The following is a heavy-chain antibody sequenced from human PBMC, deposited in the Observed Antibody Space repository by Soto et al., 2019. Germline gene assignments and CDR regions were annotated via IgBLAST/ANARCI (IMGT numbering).Heavy chain of an antibody. CDR3: AKDLDTTVSNFDY. CDR2: INNSGGGT. CDR1: GFHFSTYA. D-gene: IGHD5-18*01. J-gene: IGHJ4*02. V-gene: IGHV3-23*01. Sequence: EVQLLESGGGLVQPGGSLRLSCAASGFHFSTYAMSWVRQAPGKGLEWVSTINNSGGGTYSPDSMKGRFTISRDNSKITVYLQISSLRPEDTAIYDCAKDLDTTVSNFDYWGPGTLVTVSS.